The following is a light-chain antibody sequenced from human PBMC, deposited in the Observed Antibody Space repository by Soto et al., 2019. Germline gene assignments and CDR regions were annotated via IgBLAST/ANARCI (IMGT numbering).Light chain of an antibody. V-gene: IGKV1-17*01. CDR3: LQCNTYPWT. J-gene: IGKJ1*01. Sequence: DIQMTQSPSSLSASVGDRVIITCRASQGIRNDFGWYYQKPGKAPKRLIYAASTLQSGVPSRFSGSGSGTEFTLTISSLQPEDFATYYCLQCNTYPWTFGQGTKVEIK. CDR1: QGIRND. CDR2: AAS.